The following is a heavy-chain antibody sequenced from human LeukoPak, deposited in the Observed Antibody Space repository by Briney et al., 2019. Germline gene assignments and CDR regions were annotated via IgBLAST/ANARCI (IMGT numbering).Heavy chain of an antibody. CDR1: GFTFSSYW. V-gene: IGHV3-7*01. J-gene: IGHJ4*02. Sequence: GGSLRLSCAASGFTFSSYWMSWVRQAPGKGLEWVANIKQDGSEKYYVDSVKGRFTISRDNAKNSLYLQMNSLRAEDTAVYYCARGGLEYYDFWSGCYPQTYYFDYWGQGTLVTVSS. CDR2: IKQDGSEK. D-gene: IGHD3-3*01. CDR3: ARGGLEYYDFWSGCYPQTYYFDY.